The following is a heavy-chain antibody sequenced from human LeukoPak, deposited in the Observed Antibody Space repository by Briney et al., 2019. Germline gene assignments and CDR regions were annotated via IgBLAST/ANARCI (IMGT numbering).Heavy chain of an antibody. CDR3: AGTHERNGFYYGAFDV. J-gene: IGHJ3*01. Sequence: GASVRVSCKASGYTFTSYGISWVRQAPGQGLEWMGWISAYNGNTNYAQKLQGRVTMTTDTSTSTAYMELRSLRSDDTAVYYCAGTHERNGFYYGAFDVWGQGTVVTVSS. V-gene: IGHV1-18*01. CDR2: ISAYNGNT. D-gene: IGHD3-22*01. CDR1: GYTFTSYG.